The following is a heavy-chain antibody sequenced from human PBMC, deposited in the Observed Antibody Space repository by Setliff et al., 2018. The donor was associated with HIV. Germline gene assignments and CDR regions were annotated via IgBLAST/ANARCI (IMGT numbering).Heavy chain of an antibody. CDR2: INHSGRA. V-gene: IGHV4-34*01. Sequence: PSETLSLTCAVYGESFSGYYWSWIRQPAGKGPEWLGEINHSGRAKYNPSLKSRLTISVDTSKNQFSLRLSSVTAADTAVYYCARGAPYCNHGICHLFDYWGHGNLVTVS. CDR1: GESFSGYY. D-gene: IGHD2-8*01. J-gene: IGHJ4*01. CDR3: ARGAPYCNHGICHLFDY.